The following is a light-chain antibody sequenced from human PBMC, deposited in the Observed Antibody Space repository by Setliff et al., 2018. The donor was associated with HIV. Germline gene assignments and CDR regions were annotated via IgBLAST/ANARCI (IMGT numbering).Light chain of an antibody. J-gene: IGLJ1*01. CDR1: ALPNEY. CDR3: QSADSSGSYV. V-gene: IGLV3-25*03. Sequence: SYELTQPPSVSVSPGQTATITCSGDALPNEYAYWYQQKPGQAPVLVIYKDIERPSGIPERVSGSKSGTTVTLTISGVQAEDEADYYCQSADSSGSYVFGTGTKVTV. CDR2: KDI.